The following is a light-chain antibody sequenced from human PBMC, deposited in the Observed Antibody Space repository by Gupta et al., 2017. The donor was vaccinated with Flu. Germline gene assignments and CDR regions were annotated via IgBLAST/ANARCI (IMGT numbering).Light chain of an antibody. CDR3: QQSYSTPMYS. CDR1: QIIKRY. J-gene: IGKJ2*01. V-gene: IGKV1-39*01. CDR2: AAS. Sequence: SSLSASVGDKVTITCRASQIIKRYLNWYQQKPGQVPKLLIYAASSLRSGVPPRFSGSGSGTDFTLTISSLQPEDSAYYYCQQSYSTPMYSFGQGTKLEIK.